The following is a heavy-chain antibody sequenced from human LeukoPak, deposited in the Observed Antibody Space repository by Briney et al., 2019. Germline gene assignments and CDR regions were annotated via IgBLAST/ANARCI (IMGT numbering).Heavy chain of an antibody. CDR3: ARGRIRYFDYYYGMDV. CDR2: IYYNGST. V-gene: IGHV4-59*01. J-gene: IGHJ6*02. Sequence: SETLSLTCTVSDGSINSYYWRWIRQPPGKGLEWIGYIYYNGSTNYNPSLKSRVTISVDTSKNQFSLKLRSVAAADTAVYYCARGRIRYFDYYYGMDVWGQGTTVTVSS. CDR1: DGSINSYY. D-gene: IGHD3-9*01.